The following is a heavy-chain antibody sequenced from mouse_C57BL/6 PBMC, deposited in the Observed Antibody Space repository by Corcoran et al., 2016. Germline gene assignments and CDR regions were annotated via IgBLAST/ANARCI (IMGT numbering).Heavy chain of an antibody. CDR1: GYSITSGYY. D-gene: IGHD2-1*01. J-gene: IGHJ3*01. V-gene: IGHV3-6*01. CDR3: ATGSYGNYPWFAY. CDR2: ISYDGSN. Sequence: DVQLQESGPGLVKPSQSLSLTCSVTGYSITSGYYWNWIRQFPGNKLEWMGYISYDGSNNYNPSLKNRISITRDTSKNQFFLKLNAVTTEDTATYYCATGSYGNYPWFAYWGQGTLVTVSS.